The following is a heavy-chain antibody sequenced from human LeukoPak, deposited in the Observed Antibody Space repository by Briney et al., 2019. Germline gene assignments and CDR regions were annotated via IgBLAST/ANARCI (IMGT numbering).Heavy chain of an antibody. Sequence: GGSLRLSCATSGFTFSSYAMSWVRQAPGKGLEWVSAISGSGGSTYYADSVKGRFTISRDNSKNTLYLQMNSLRAEDTAVYYCARSIVGATPFDPWGQGTLVTVSS. CDR1: GFTFSSYA. V-gene: IGHV3-23*01. J-gene: IGHJ5*02. CDR2: ISGSGGST. D-gene: IGHD1-26*01. CDR3: ARSIVGATPFDP.